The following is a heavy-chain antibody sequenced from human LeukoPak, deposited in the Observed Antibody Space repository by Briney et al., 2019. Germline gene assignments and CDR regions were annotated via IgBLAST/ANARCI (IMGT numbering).Heavy chain of an antibody. Sequence: SETLSLTCSVSGDSISSSSSYWGWIRQPPGKGLEWIGSIYYSGSTYYNTSLKSRVTTSVDTSKNQFSLKMSSVTAADTAVYYCARDALPYYDSSGYYKTHDAFDIWGQGTTVTVSS. CDR2: IYYSGST. V-gene: IGHV4-39*07. CDR3: ARDALPYYDSSGYYKTHDAFDI. D-gene: IGHD3-22*01. J-gene: IGHJ3*02. CDR1: GDSISSSSSY.